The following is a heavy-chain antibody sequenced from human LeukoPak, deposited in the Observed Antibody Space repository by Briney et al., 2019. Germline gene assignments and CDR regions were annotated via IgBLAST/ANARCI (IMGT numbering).Heavy chain of an antibody. J-gene: IGHJ4*02. CDR1: GYTFTSYD. Sequence: ASVKVSCKASGYTFTSYDINWVRQATGQGLEWMGWMNPNSGNTGYAQKFQGRVTMSRNTSISTAYMELSSLRSEDTAVYYCARDLPYSGSTPNQLYWGQGTLVTVSS. CDR3: ARDLPYSGSTPNQLY. V-gene: IGHV1-8*01. D-gene: IGHD1-26*01. CDR2: MNPNSGNT.